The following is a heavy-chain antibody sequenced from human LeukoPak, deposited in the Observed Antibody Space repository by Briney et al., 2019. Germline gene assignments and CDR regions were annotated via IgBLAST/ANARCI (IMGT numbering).Heavy chain of an antibody. J-gene: IGHJ4*02. CDR3: VKDKTGDGYNNYFDF. CDR2: IGWDGGGT. CDR1: GFTFDDYT. V-gene: IGHV3-43*01. Sequence: GGSLRLSCAASGFTFDDYTIHWVRQAPGRGLEWVSLIGWDGGGTYYADSVKGRFTISRDNIKNSLCLQMNSLRTEDTALYYCVKDKTGDGYNNYFDFWGQGTLVTVSS. D-gene: IGHD5-24*01.